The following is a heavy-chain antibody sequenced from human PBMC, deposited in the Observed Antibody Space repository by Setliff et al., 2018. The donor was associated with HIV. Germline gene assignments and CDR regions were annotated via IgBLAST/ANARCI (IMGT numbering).Heavy chain of an antibody. CDR1: GGSISTYY. CDR3: VRERDDLTGYYQDY. D-gene: IGHD3-9*01. V-gene: IGHV4-59*12. J-gene: IGHJ4*02. CDR2: IYFTGSS. Sequence: SETLSLTCTVSGGSISTYYWSWIRQPPGKGLEWIGSIYFTGSSDNNPSLKSRVTLSVDTSKHQFSLKLSSVTAADTAVYYCVRERDDLTGYYQDYWGQGTLVTVSS.